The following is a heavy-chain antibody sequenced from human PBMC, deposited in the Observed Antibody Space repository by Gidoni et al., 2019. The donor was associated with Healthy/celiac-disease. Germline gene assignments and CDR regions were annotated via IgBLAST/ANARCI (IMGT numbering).Heavy chain of an antibody. V-gene: IGHV3-9*01. CDR1: GFTFADYA. J-gene: IGHJ2*01. D-gene: IGHD3-9*01. CDR2: ISWNSGSI. Sequence: EVQLVESGGGLVQPGRSLRLSCAASGFTFADYAMHWVRQAPGKGLEWVSGISWNSGSIGYADSVKGRFTISRDNAKNSLYLQMNSLRAEDTALYYCAKAPTGQGYWYFDLWGRGTLVTVSS. CDR3: AKAPTGQGYWYFDL.